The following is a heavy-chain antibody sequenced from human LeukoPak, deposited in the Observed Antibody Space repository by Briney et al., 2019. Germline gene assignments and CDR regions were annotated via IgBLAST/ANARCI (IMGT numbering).Heavy chain of an antibody. CDR3: AKDVLYSSSAVRWACDY. CDR2: IGGTGHFT. J-gene: IGHJ4*02. D-gene: IGHD6-6*01. Sequence: GGSLRLSCAASGFTFNNYAMSWVRQAPGKGLEWVSTIGGTGHFTYYADSVKGRFTVSRDNSKNTLYLQMNTLKAEDTAVYYCAKDVLYSSSAVRWACDYWGQGTLVTVSS. CDR1: GFTFNNYA. V-gene: IGHV3-23*01.